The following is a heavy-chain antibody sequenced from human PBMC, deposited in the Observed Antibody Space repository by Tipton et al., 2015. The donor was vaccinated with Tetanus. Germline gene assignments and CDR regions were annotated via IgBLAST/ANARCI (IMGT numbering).Heavy chain of an antibody. CDR2: IDPNSGAT. J-gene: IGHJ6*02. CDR3: ARDRGDYIYYGMDV. CDR1: GYTFTGYY. D-gene: IGHD3-22*01. Sequence: VQLVQSGAEMKKPGASVKVSCKASGYTFTGYYIYWVRQAPGQGLEWMGWIDPNSGATVHAQKFQGRVTMTRDTSISTAYMELRSLRSDDTAVYYCARDRGDYIYYGMDVWGPGTTVTVS. V-gene: IGHV1-2*02.